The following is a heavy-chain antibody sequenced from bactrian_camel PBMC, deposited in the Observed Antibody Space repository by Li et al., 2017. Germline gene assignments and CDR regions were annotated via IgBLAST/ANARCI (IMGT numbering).Heavy chain of an antibody. CDR3: AKHGGWYGLWKWEYDY. CDR1: GFPFSRYT. Sequence: VQLVESGGGLVQPGGSLRLSCAASGFPFSRYTMSWVRQAPGRGLEGLEWISVISGDATTTRYADSAKGRFTISQDYAARTVYLQMNSLKPEDTAMYYCAKHGGWYGLWKWEYDYWGQGTQVTVS. V-gene: IGHV3S42*01. CDR2: ISGDATTT. J-gene: IGHJ4*01. D-gene: IGHD6*01.